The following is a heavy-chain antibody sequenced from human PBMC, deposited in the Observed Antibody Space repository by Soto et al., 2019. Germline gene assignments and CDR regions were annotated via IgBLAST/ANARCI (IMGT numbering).Heavy chain of an antibody. J-gene: IGHJ4*02. CDR1: GFTFSSYS. CDR3: ARDSLRFGESHY. V-gene: IGHV3-21*01. Sequence: GGSLRLSCAASGFTFSSYSMNWVRQAPGKGLEWVSSISSSSSYIYYADSVKGRFTISRDNAKNSLYLQMNSLRAEDTAVYYCARDSLRFGESHYWGQGTLVTVSS. CDR2: ISSSSSYI. D-gene: IGHD3-10*01.